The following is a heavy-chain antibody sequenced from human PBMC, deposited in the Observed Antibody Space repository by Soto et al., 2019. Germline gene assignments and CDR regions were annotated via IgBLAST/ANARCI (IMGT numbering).Heavy chain of an antibody. CDR1: GYTFTSYD. V-gene: IGHV1-8*01. CDR3: ARRGPGTYFDY. Sequence: GASVKVSCKAAGYTFTSYDIDWVRQATGQDFEWMGWMNPNSGNTAYAQKFQGRVTMTRDTSKSTAFMELNSLRTEDTAVYYCARRGPGTYFDYWGQGTLVTVSS. D-gene: IGHD6-13*01. CDR2: MNPNSGNT. J-gene: IGHJ4*02.